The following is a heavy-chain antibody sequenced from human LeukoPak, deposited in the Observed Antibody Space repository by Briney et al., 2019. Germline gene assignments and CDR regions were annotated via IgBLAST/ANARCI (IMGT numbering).Heavy chain of an antibody. CDR2: IYYSGNT. V-gene: IGHV4-59*01. CDR1: GGSISSYF. J-gene: IGHJ4*02. Sequence: SETLSLTCTVSGGSISSYFWSWIRQPPGKGLEWIGYIYYSGNTNYNPSLKSRVTISVDTSKNQFSLKLSSVTAADTAVYYCARGPSGSYYPHYFDYWGQGTLVTVSS. D-gene: IGHD3-10*01. CDR3: ARGPSGSYYPHYFDY.